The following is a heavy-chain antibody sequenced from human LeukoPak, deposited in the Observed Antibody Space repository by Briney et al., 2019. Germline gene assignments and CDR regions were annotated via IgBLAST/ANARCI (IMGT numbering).Heavy chain of an antibody. V-gene: IGHV3-11*04. J-gene: IGHJ2*01. CDR3: ARDRAAPTWFFDL. D-gene: IGHD2-15*01. Sequence: PGGSLRLSCAASGFIFSDYYMSWIRQAPGKGLEWLSYISADSNTIYYADSVKGRFTISRDNAKTSLYLQMNTLRDEDTAVYYCARDRAAPTWFFDLWGRGTLVFVSS. CDR1: GFIFSDYY. CDR2: ISADSNTI.